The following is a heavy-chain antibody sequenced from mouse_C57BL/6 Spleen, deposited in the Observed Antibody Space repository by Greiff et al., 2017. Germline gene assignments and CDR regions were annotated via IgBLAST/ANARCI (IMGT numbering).Heavy chain of an antibody. CDR1: GFTFSDYG. CDR3: ASFITTVFDV. D-gene: IGHD1-1*01. CDR2: ISSGSSTI. V-gene: IGHV5-17*01. J-gene: IGHJ1*03. Sequence: EVHLVESGGGLVKPGGSLKLSCAASGFTFSDYGMHWVRQAPEKGLEWVAYISSGSSTIYYADTVKGRFTISRDNAKNTLFLQMTSLRSEDTAMYYCASFITTVFDVWGTGTTVTVSS.